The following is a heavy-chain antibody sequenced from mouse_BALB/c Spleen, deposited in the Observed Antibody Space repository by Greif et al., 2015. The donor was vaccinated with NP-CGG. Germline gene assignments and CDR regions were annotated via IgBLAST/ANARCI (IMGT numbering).Heavy chain of an antibody. CDR3: TRLRGYSYYAMDY. V-gene: IGHV1-5*01. CDR2: IYPGNSDT. J-gene: IGHJ4*01. Sequence: VQLQQSGTVLARPGASVKMSCKASGYSFTSYWMHWVKQRPGQGLEWIGAIYPGNSDTSYNQKFKGKAKLTAVTSASTAYMELSSLTNEDSAVYYCTRLRGYSYYAMDYWGQGTSVTVSS. CDR1: GYSFTSYW. D-gene: IGHD2-3*01.